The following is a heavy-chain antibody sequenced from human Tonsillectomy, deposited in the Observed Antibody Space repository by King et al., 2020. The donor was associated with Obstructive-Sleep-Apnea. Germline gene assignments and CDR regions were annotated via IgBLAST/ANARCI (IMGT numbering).Heavy chain of an antibody. J-gene: IGHJ3*02. CDR3: TTGIKGDYGAQDHAFDI. CDR1: GFTFSNAW. V-gene: IGHV3-15*01. Sequence: VQLVESGGGLVKPGGSLRLSCAASGFTFSNAWMSWVRQAPGKGLEWVGRIKSKTDGGTIDYAAPVKGRFTVSRDDSKNTLHLQMNSLKTEDTAVYYCTTGIKGDYGAQDHAFDIWGKGTMVTVSS. CDR2: IKSKTDGGTI. D-gene: IGHD4-17*01.